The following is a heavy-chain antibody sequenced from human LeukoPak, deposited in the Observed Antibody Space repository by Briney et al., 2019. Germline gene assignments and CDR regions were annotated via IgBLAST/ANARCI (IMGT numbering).Heavy chain of an antibody. CDR1: GYTFNTYG. V-gene: IGHV1-18*01. Sequence: AASVKVSCESSGYTFNTYGITWVRQAPGQGLEWMGWISGYNGKTKYAQKIQDRVTMTTDTSTTTAYMELRSLRSDDTAVYYCASAGAVVDNWFDPWGQGTLVTVSS. D-gene: IGHD2-15*01. CDR2: ISGYNGKT. CDR3: ASAGAVVDNWFDP. J-gene: IGHJ5*02.